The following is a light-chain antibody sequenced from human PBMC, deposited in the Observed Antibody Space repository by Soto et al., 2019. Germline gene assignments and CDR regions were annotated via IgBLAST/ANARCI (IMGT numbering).Light chain of an antibody. CDR1: ISNIGAGYD. CDR3: QSYDSTLSGSWV. CDR2: GNS. J-gene: IGLJ3*02. V-gene: IGLV1-40*01. Sequence: QSARKLPPSVSGAPGQRVNISCTGSISNIGAGYDVHWYQQLPGTAPKLLIYGNSNRPSGVPDRFSGSKSGTSASLAITGLQAEDEADYYCQSYDSTLSGSWVFGGGTQLTVL.